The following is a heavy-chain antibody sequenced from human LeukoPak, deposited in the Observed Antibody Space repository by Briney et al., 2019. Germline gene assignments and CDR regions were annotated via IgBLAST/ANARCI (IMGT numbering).Heavy chain of an antibody. D-gene: IGHD2-21*02. CDR3: ARDWAALTYCGGDCYGGYFDY. CDR1: GGTFSSYA. Sequence: SVKVSCKASGGTFSSYAISWVRQAPGQGLEWMGRIIPIFGTANYAQKFQGRVTITTDESTSTAYMELSSPRSEDTAVYYCARDWAALTYCGGDCYGGYFDYCGQGTLVTVSS. CDR2: IIPIFGTA. J-gene: IGHJ4*02. V-gene: IGHV1-69*05.